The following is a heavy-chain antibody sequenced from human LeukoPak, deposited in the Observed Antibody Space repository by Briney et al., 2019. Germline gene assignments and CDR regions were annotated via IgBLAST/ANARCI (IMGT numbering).Heavy chain of an antibody. Sequence: PSETLSLTCTVSGGSISSYYWSWIRQTPGQGLEWIGFIVYSGSTNYNPSLKSRVTISIDTSNNQLSLKLSSVTAADTAVYYCARHREMDSYEAFDMWGQGTMVTVSS. D-gene: IGHD5-24*01. CDR2: IVYSGST. CDR1: GGSISSYY. J-gene: IGHJ3*02. CDR3: ARHREMDSYEAFDM. V-gene: IGHV4-59*08.